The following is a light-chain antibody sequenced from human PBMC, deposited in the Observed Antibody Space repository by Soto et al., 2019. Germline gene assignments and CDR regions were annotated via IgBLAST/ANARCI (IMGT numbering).Light chain of an antibody. CDR2: EGT. CDR3: CSYAGSTSVV. J-gene: IGLJ3*02. Sequence: QSVLTQPASVSGSPGQSITLSCTGTSSDIGNYNLVSWYQQHPGKVPKLILYEGTTRPSGVSNRISGSKSGNTASLTISGLQAEGEADYYCCSYAGSTSVVFGGGTKLTVL. CDR1: SSDIGNYNL. V-gene: IGLV2-23*01.